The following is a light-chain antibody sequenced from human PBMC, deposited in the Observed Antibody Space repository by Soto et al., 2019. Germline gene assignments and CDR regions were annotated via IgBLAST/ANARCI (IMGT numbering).Light chain of an antibody. CDR2: EVS. V-gene: IGLV2-14*01. CDR3: SSYTSGSTPCV. Sequence: QSVLTQPASVSGSRGQSITISWTGTSSDVGGYNYVSWYQQHPGKAPKLMIYEVSNRPSGVSNRFSGSKSGNTASLTISGLQADDEADYYCSSYTSGSTPCVFGTGTKVTVL. CDR1: SSDVGGYNY. J-gene: IGLJ1*01.